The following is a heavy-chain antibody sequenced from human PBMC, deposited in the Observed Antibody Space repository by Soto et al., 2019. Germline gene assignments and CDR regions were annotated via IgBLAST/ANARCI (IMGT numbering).Heavy chain of an antibody. J-gene: IGHJ6*02. V-gene: IGHV4-31*03. CDR2: IYYSGST. D-gene: IGHD6-6*01. CDR1: CGSISSGGYY. Sequence: PSETLSLTCTVSCGSISSGGYYWSWIRQHPGKGLEWIGYIYYSGSTYYNPSLKSRVTISVDTSKNQFSLKLSSVTAADTAVYYCAREITEYSSSANNYYYYGMAVRGQGTTVTVSS. CDR3: AREITEYSSSANNYYYYGMAV.